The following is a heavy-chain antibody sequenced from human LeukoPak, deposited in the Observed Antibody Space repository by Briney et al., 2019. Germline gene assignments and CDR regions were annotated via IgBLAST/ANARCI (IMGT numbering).Heavy chain of an antibody. V-gene: IGHV1-2*02. CDR2: INPNSGGT. D-gene: IGHD3-22*01. CDR1: GYTFTGYY. J-gene: IGHJ4*02. CDR3: AGRPLYDSSGYYYDDY. Sequence: ASVKVSCKASGYTFTGYYMHWVRQAPGQGLEWMGWINPNSGGTNYAQKFQGRVTMTRDTSISTAYMELSRLRSDDTAVYYCAGRPLYDSSGYYYDDYWGQGTLVTVSS.